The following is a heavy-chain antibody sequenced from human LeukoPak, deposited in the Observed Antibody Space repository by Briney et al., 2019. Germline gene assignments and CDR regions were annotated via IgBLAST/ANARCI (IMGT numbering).Heavy chain of an antibody. Sequence: PGGSLRLSCAASGFTFSSYGMHWVRQAPGKGLEWVAFIRYDGSNKYYADSVKGRFTISRDNSKNTLYLQMNSLRAEDTAVYYCARDAPPRFLEWLFSYYFDYWGQGTLVTVST. CDR3: ARDAPPRFLEWLFSYYFDY. D-gene: IGHD3-3*01. CDR2: IRYDGSNK. J-gene: IGHJ4*02. CDR1: GFTFSSYG. V-gene: IGHV3-30*02.